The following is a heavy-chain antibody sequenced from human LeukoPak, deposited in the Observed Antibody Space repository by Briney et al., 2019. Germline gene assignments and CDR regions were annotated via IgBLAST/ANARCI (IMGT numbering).Heavy chain of an antibody. J-gene: IGHJ4*02. CDR2: ISGSGGST. CDR1: GFTFSSYA. CDR3: AKALSSSWYQPIDY. V-gene: IGHV3-23*01. Sequence: PGGSLRLSCAASGFTFSSYAMSWVRQAPGKGLEWVSAISGSGGSTYYADSVKGRFTISRDNSKNTLYLQMSSLRAEDTAVYYCAKALSSSWYQPIDYWGQGTLVTVSS. D-gene: IGHD6-13*01.